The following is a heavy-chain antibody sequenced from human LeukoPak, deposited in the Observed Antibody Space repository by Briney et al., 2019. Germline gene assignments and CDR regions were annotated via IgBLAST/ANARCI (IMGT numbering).Heavy chain of an antibody. J-gene: IGHJ4*02. CDR1: GGTFSSYA. V-gene: IGHV1-69*05. CDR3: ANGGEDLEWLSR. CDR2: IIPIFGTA. D-gene: IGHD3-3*01. Sequence: SVKVSCKASGGTFSSYAISWVRQAPGQGLEWMGGIIPIFGTANYAQKFQGRVTITTDESTSTAYMELSSPRSEDTAVYYCANGGEDLEWLSRWGQGTLVTVSS.